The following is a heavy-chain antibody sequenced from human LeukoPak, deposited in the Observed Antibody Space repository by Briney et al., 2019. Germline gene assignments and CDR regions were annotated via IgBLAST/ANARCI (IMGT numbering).Heavy chain of an antibody. CDR3: VKPHXDSXXXLDXFDY. V-gene: IGHV1-2*06. CDR2: INPNSGGT. J-gene: IGHJ4*02. CDR1: GYTFNGYY. Sequence: ASVKVSCKASGYTFNGYYIHWVRQAPGQGLEWMGRINPNSGGTNFAQKFQGRVTMTRDTSINTAYMELSRLRSDDTAVYYCVKPHXDSXXXLDXFDYWGQXTLVTVS.